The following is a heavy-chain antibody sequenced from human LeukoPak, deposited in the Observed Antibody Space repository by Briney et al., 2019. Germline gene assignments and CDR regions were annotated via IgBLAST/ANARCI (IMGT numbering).Heavy chain of an antibody. CDR2: IIPILGIA. CDR1: GGTFSSYA. J-gene: IGHJ4*02. Sequence: ASVKVSCKASGGTFSSYAISWVRQAPGQGLEWMGRIIPILGIANYAQKFQGRVTITADKSTSTAYMELSSLRSEDTAVYYRAILPGYLHTAMAGYYFDYWGQGTLVTVSS. D-gene: IGHD5-18*01. CDR3: AILPGYLHTAMAGYYFDY. V-gene: IGHV1-69*04.